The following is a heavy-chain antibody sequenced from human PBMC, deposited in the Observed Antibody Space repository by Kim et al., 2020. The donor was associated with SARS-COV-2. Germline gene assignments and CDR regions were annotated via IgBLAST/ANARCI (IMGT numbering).Heavy chain of an antibody. CDR3: ARGDKDYYDSSGYYGY. D-gene: IGHD3-22*01. V-gene: IGHV3-21*01. J-gene: IGHJ4*02. Sequence: GGSLRLSCAASGFTFSSYSMNWVRQAPGKRLEWVSSISSSSSYIYYADSVKGRFTISRDTAKNSLYLQMNSLRAEDTPVYYCARGDKDYYDSSGYYGYWGQGTLVTVSS. CDR2: ISSSSSYI. CDR1: GFTFSSYS.